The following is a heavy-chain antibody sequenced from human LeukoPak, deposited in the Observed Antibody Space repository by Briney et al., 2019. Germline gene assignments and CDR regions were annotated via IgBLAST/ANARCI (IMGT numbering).Heavy chain of an antibody. Sequence: PGGSLRLSCAASGFTVSSNYMSWVRQAPGKGLDWVSVIYSGGSTYYADSVKGRFTISRDNSKNTLYLQMNSLRAEDTAVYYCVFEPQAAYDILTGYTSGYYYMDVWGKGTTVTVSS. J-gene: IGHJ6*03. CDR3: VFEPQAAYDILTGYTSGYYYMDV. D-gene: IGHD3-9*01. V-gene: IGHV3-66*02. CDR1: GFTVSSNY. CDR2: IYSGGST.